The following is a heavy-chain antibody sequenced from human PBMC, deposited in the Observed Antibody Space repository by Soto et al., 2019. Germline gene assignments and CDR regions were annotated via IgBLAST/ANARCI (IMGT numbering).Heavy chain of an antibody. CDR1: GYTFTNYA. V-gene: IGHV1-3*05. CDR3: ARGFPLGFDP. Sequence: QVQLVQSGAEEKKPGASVKVSCKASGYTFTNYAMHWVRQAPGQRLEWMGWINADNGNTKYSQKFQGRVTITRDTSASTSYMELSSLRSEDTAVYYCARGFPLGFDPWRQGTLVTVPS. CDR2: INADNGNT. J-gene: IGHJ5*02. D-gene: IGHD3-16*02.